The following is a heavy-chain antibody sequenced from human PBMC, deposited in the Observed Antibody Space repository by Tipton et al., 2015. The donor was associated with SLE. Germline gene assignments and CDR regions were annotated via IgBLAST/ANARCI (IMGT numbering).Heavy chain of an antibody. CDR3: ARAPERVFGVVTGWFDP. Sequence: TLSLTCTVSGGSISSHYWSWIRQPPGKGLEWIGYIYYSGSTNYNPSLKSRVTISVDTSKNQFSLKLSSVTAADTAVYYCARAPERVFGVVTGWFDPWGQGTLVTVSS. J-gene: IGHJ5*02. D-gene: IGHD3-3*01. CDR1: GGSISSHY. CDR2: IYYSGST. V-gene: IGHV4-59*11.